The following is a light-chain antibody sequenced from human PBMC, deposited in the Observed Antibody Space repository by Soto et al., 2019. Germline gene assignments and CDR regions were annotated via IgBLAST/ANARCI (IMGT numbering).Light chain of an antibody. V-gene: IGKV1-5*01. CDR1: QSISNW. CDR2: DVS. J-gene: IGKJ1*01. Sequence: DIQMTQSPSTLSASVGYRVTIACRSSQSISNWLAWYQQKPGKAPNLLIYDVSSLGSGVPSRFSGSGSGTEFTLTISSLQPDDFATYYCQHYNDYVVWTFGQGTKVDIK. CDR3: QHYNDYVVWT.